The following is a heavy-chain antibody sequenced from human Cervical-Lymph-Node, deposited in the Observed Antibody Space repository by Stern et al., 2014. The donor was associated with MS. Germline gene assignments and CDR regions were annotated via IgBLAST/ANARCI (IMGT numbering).Heavy chain of an antibody. J-gene: IGHJ4*02. V-gene: IGHV1-69*01. D-gene: IGHD6-13*01. CDR2: ITPLFGTA. CDR3: ARHDSCIAAD. CDR1: GGTFSNVA. Sequence: VQLVQSGAGVKKPGSAVKVACKASGGTFSNVAISWVRQAPGQRLEWLGEITPLFGTAHYAQKLRGSVTFTADESTSTVYLGMGSLTSDDTAFYYCARHDSCIAADWGQGTLVTVSS.